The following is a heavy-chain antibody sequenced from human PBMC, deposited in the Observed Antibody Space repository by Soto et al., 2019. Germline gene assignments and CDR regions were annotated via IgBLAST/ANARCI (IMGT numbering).Heavy chain of an antibody. CDR1: GYSFSNYW. J-gene: IGHJ6*01. CDR3: AISRGSSSNYYFGMDV. Sequence: GESLKISCQGSGYSFSNYWIGWVRQMPGKGLEWMGIVYPGDSDTRYSPSLQGQITISADRSTSTAYLQWSSLKASDTAMYYCAISRGSSSNYYFGMDVWGQGTTATASS. V-gene: IGHV5-51*01. D-gene: IGHD3-10*01. CDR2: VYPGDSDT.